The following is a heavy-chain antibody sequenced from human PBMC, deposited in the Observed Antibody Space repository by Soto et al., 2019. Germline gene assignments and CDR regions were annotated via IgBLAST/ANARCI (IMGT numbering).Heavy chain of an antibody. CDR2: IKEDGSEK. CDR1: GYTFNSYW. Sequence: GGSLRLSCAAYGYTFNSYWMTWVRQAPGKGLEWVASIKEDGSEKNYVDSVKGRFTISRDNAKNSLYLQMNSLRAEDTAVYYCARDSGNDNYYGMDVWGQGTRVTFS. V-gene: IGHV3-7*03. CDR3: ARDSGNDNYYGMDV. D-gene: IGHD5-12*01. J-gene: IGHJ6*02.